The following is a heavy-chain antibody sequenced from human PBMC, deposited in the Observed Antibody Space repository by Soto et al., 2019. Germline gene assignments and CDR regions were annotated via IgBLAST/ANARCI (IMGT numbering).Heavy chain of an antibody. CDR1: GGSIRRGGFY. V-gene: IGHV4-31*01. CDR2: ISYSGST. Sequence: QVQLPESGPGLVQPSQTLSLTCTVSGGSIRRGGFYWSWIRQHPGTVLEWIGPISYSGSTFYNTALKTQVTISVDTSRNQFSLIVNSVTAADTAVYYCARGVLHWGQGTLVTVSS. CDR3: ARGVLH. J-gene: IGHJ4*01.